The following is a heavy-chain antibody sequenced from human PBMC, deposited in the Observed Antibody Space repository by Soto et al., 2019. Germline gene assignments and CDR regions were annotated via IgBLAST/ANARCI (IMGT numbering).Heavy chain of an antibody. CDR1: GFTCSSYA. CDR3: AKDRGAGGRFSGIAVAGIPS. V-gene: IGHV3-23*01. CDR2: ISGGGGNT. D-gene: IGHD6-19*01. Sequence: EVQLLESGGGLVQPGGSLRLSCAASGFTCSSYAMSWVHQTPGTGLEWVSGISGGGGNTYYADSVTGRFTISRDNSRNTLYLQMTSLRAADTAIYYCAKDRGAGGRFSGIAVAGIPSWGQGTLVTVSS. J-gene: IGHJ5*02.